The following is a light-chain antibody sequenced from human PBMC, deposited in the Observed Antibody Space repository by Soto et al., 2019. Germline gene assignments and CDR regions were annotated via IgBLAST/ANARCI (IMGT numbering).Light chain of an antibody. CDR3: QQYGRSPT. Sequence: EIVLTQSPGTLSVSPGERATLSCRASQSVSSYLAWYQQKLGQAPRALIYDASRRATGIPDRFSGSGSGTDFTLTISRLEPEDFVVYYCQQYGRSPTFGQGTKVDI. CDR1: QSVSSY. V-gene: IGKV3-20*01. CDR2: DAS. J-gene: IGKJ1*01.